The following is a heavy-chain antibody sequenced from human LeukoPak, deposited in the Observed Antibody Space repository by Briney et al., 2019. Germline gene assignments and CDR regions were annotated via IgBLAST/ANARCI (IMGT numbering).Heavy chain of an antibody. CDR2: INPNTGGT. CDR3: ARGELELRGYYYFYYMDV. Sequence: GASVKVSCKASGYTFTDYYIHWVRQAPGQGLEWMGWINPNTGGTNYAQKFQGRVTVTRDTSISTAYMELSSLRSDDTALYYCARGELELRGYYYFYYMDVWGKGTTVTVSS. CDR1: GYTFTDYY. V-gene: IGHV1-2*02. D-gene: IGHD1-7*01. J-gene: IGHJ6*03.